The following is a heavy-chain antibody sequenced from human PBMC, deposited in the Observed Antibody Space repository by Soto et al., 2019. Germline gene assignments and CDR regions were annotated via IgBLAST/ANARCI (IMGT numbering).Heavy chain of an antibody. J-gene: IGHJ4*02. CDR2: IGPKNGDT. CDR1: GYTFTGHY. V-gene: IGHV1-2*02. D-gene: IGHD1-7*01. CDR3: GRGRSGELVVFY. Sequence: QVQLVQSGAEVKESGASVKVSCKASGYTFTGHYIHWVRQAPEQGFEWVGEIGPKNGDTRYAQKFQGRVAMTKDSSITTVYMELSNLSPDDTAVYYCGRGRSGELVVFYWGQGTLVTVHS.